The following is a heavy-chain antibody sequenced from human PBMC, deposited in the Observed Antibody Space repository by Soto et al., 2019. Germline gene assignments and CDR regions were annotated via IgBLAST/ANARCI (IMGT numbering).Heavy chain of an antibody. CDR1: GFTFSSTT. CDR2: ISASGGST. J-gene: IGHJ4*02. Sequence: EVQVLESGGGLVQPGGSLRLSCAASGFTFSSTTMSWVRQAPGKGLEWVSSISASGGSTYYADSVKGRFTISRDNAKNTLYLQMNSLKDDDTAVYYCATRGWTGSSCTRGWGQGTQVTVAS. V-gene: IGHV3-23*01. CDR3: ATRGWTGSSCTRG. D-gene: IGHD6-13*01.